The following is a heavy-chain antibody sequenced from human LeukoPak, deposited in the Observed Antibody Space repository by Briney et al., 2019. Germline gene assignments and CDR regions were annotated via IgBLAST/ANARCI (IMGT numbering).Heavy chain of an antibody. V-gene: IGHV1-2*02. CDR1: GYTFTGYY. CDR3: ARGRLAVAPYFDY. CDR2: INPNSGGT. Sequence: GASVKVSCKASGYTFTGYYMHWVRQAPGQGLEWMGWINPNSGGTNYAQKFQGRVTMTRDTSISTAYMELSRLRSDDTAVYYCARGRLAVAPYFDYWGQGTLVTVSS. J-gene: IGHJ4*02. D-gene: IGHD6-19*01.